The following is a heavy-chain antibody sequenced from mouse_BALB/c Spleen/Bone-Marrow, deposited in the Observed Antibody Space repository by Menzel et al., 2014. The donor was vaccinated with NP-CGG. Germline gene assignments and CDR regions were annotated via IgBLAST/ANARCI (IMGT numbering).Heavy chain of an antibody. J-gene: IGHJ1*01. CDR2: ISSGSSST. CDR1: GFTFSSFG. D-gene: IGHD1-1*01. V-gene: IGHV5-17*02. Sequence: EVMLVESGGGLVQPGGSRKLSCVASGFTFSSFGMHWVRLAPEKGLEWVAYISSGSSSTYYADTLKGRFTISRDNPKNTLFLQMTSLRSEDTAMYYCARGYYYGSSHYWYFDVWGAGTTVTVSS. CDR3: ARGYYYGSSHYWYFDV.